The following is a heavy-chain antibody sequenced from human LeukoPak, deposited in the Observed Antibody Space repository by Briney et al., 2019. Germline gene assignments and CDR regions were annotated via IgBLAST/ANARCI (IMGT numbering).Heavy chain of an antibody. CDR3: ARDLAAYYGSGSYPLDY. J-gene: IGHJ4*02. D-gene: IGHD3-10*01. Sequence: GGSLRLSCAASGFTFSDYSMSWIRQAPGKGLEWVSYISSSGSTIYYADSVKGRFTISRDNAKNSLYLQMNSLRAEDTAVYYCARDLAAYYGSGSYPLDYWGQGTLVTVSS. CDR1: GFTFSDYS. CDR2: ISSSGSTI. V-gene: IGHV3-11*01.